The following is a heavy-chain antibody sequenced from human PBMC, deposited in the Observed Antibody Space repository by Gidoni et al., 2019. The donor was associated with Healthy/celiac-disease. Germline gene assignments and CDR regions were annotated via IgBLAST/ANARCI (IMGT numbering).Heavy chain of an antibody. CDR1: GFTFSSYG. Sequence: QVQLVESGGGVVQPGRSLRRSCAASGFTFSSYGMHWVRQAPGKGVEWVAVIWYDGSNKYYADSVKGRFTISRDNSKNTLYLQMNSLRAEDTAVYYCARDGSIAARYGMDVWGQGTTVTVSS. D-gene: IGHD6-6*01. J-gene: IGHJ6*02. CDR3: ARDGSIAARYGMDV. V-gene: IGHV3-33*01. CDR2: IWYDGSNK.